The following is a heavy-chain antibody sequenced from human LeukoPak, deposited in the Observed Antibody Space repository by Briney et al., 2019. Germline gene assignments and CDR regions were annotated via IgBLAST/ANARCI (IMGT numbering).Heavy chain of an antibody. J-gene: IGHJ4*02. V-gene: IGHV3-73*01. D-gene: IGHD4-17*01. CDR3: TLYGDYEAY. CDR1: GFTFSGSA. Sequence: GGSLRLSCAASGFTFSGSAMHWVRQASGKGLEWVGRIRSKANSCATAYAASVKGRFTISRDDSKNTAYPQMNSLKTEDTAVYYCTLYGDYEAYWGQGTLVTVSS. CDR2: IRSKANSCAT.